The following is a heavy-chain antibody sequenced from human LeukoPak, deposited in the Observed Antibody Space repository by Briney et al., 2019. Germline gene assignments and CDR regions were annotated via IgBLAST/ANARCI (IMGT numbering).Heavy chain of an antibody. V-gene: IGHV1-18*01. J-gene: IGHJ4*02. CDR1: GGTFSTYA. Sequence: GASVKVSCKASGGTFSTYAITWVRQAPGQGLEWMGWISAYNGNTNYAQKLQGRVTMTTDTSTSTAYMELRSLRSDDTAVYYCALQGYGSGYYPTTWWLDYWGQGTLVAVPS. D-gene: IGHD3-22*01. CDR2: ISAYNGNT. CDR3: ALQGYGSGYYPTTWWLDY.